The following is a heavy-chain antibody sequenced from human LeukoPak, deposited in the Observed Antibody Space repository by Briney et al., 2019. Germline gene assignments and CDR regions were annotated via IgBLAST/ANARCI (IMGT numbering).Heavy chain of an antibody. CDR3: ARERTDTSMDY. V-gene: IGHV4-61*02. CDR1: GGSISSGSYY. D-gene: IGHD5-18*01. J-gene: IGHJ4*02. Sequence: SETLPLTCTVSGGSISSGSYYWTWIRQPAGKGLEWIGRIYTSGSTNHNPSLKSRVTISLDTSKNQFSLKLISVTAADTAVYFCARERTDTSMDYWGQGTLVTVSS. CDR2: IYTSGST.